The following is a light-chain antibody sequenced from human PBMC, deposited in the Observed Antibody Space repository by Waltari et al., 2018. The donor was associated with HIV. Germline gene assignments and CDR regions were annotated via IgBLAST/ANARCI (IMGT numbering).Light chain of an antibody. Sequence: DTQMTQSPSSLSASVGDRVTITCRARQSISSYLHWYQQKPGKAPKLLIYAASSLQSGVPSRFSGSGSGTDFTLTISSLQPEDFATYYCQQSYSTPMYTFGQGTKLEIK. J-gene: IGKJ2*01. CDR1: QSISSY. CDR2: AAS. V-gene: IGKV1-39*01. CDR3: QQSYSTPMYT.